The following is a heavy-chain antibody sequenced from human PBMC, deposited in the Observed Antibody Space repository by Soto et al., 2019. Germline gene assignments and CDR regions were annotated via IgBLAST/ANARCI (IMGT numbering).Heavy chain of an antibody. CDR3: ARAPFDSSGPASYYYYGMDV. CDR1: GGTFSSYA. V-gene: IGHV1-69*13. Sequence: AASVKVSCKASGGTFSSYAISWVRQAPGQGLEWMGGIIPIFGTANYAQKFQGRVTITADESTSTAYMELSSLRSEDTAVYYCARAPFDSSGPASYYYYGMDVWGQGTTVTVSS. CDR2: IIPIFGTA. J-gene: IGHJ6*02. D-gene: IGHD6-19*01.